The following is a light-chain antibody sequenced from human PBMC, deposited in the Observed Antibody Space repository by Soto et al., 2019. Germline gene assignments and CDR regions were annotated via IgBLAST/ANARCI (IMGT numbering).Light chain of an antibody. CDR3: QSFDRSLSGYV. V-gene: IGLV1-40*01. Sequence: QAVVTQPPSVSGAPGQRVAISCTGSTSNIGAHYGVHWYQQLPGTAPKLLIYDNTNRPSGVPDRFSGSKSGTSASLAITGLQAEDEADYYCQSFDRSLSGYVFGTGTKVTVL. J-gene: IGLJ1*01. CDR1: TSNIGAHYG. CDR2: DNT.